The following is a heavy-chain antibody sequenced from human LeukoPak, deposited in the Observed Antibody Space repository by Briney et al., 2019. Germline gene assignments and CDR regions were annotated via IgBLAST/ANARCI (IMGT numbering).Heavy chain of an antibody. J-gene: IGHJ4*02. CDR1: GFTFSSYS. CDR3: ARDFISAVTRKYYFDY. D-gene: IGHD4-17*01. V-gene: IGHV3-21*01. Sequence: GGSLRLSCAASGFTFSSYSMTWVRQAPGKGLEWVSFISSSSAYIYYADSVKGRFTISRDHAKNSLYLQMNSLRAEDTAVYYCARDFISAVTRKYYFDYWGQGTLVTVSS. CDR2: ISSSSAYI.